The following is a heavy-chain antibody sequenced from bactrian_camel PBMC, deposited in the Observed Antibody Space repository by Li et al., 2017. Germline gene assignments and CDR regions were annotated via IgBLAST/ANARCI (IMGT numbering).Heavy chain of an antibody. CDR3: AVPYQDLSATETLRVMSSGGDFGY. Sequence: HVQLVESGGGSVQAGGSLRLSCAVSGYTYSSYCMGWFRQARGKEHEGVAGIASDGSASYADSVKGRFTISKGYPKNTLYLQMTKLKPEDTAMYYCAVPYQDLSATETLRVMSSGGDFGYYGQGTQVTVS. CDR1: GYTYSSYC. D-gene: IGHD8*01. V-gene: IGHV3S26*01. CDR2: IASDGSA. J-gene: IGHJ6*01.